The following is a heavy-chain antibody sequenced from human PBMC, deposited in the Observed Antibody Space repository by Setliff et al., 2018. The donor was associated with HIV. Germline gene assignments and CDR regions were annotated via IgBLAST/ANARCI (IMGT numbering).Heavy chain of an antibody. CDR1: TGSISRYY. V-gene: IGHV4-59*01. D-gene: IGHD5-18*01. CDR2: IYYSGST. CDR3: ARANSIKGYSYGPDAFDI. Sequence: PSETLSLTCTFSTGSISRYYWNWIRQPPGKGLEWIGYIYYSGSTNYNPSLESRVTISLDTSKNQFSLNLSSVTAADTAVYYCARANSIKGYSYGPDAFDIWGQGTMVTVS. J-gene: IGHJ3*02.